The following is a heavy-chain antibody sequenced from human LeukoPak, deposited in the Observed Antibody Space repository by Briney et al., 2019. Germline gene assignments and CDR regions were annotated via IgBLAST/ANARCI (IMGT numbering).Heavy chain of an antibody. V-gene: IGHV3-74*01. D-gene: IGHD5-18*01. CDR3: ARGGGYSYGPPAH. CDR2: INSDGSST. J-gene: IGHJ4*02. Sequence: GGSLRLSCAASGFTFSSYWMPWVRQAPGKGLVWVSRINSDGSSTSYADSVKSRFTISVDNAKNTLYLQMNRLTAEDTAVYYCARGGGYSYGPPAHWGQGTLVTVSS. CDR1: GFTFSSYW.